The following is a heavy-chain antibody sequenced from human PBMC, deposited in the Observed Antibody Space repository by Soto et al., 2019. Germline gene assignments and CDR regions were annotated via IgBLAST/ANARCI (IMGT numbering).Heavy chain of an antibody. D-gene: IGHD3-16*01. Sequence: SETLSLTCAIYGASLGGFHWAWLRQAPGKGLEWIGELIHGGSTNYNPSLKSRVSFSLDTSKNQFSLHLMSVTAADTAVYYCARSPLGYDYVRQTWREVGDSFDIWGRGTMVTVS. CDR2: LIHGGST. J-gene: IGHJ3*02. V-gene: IGHV4-34*12. CDR3: ARSPLGYDYVRQTWREVGDSFDI. CDR1: GASLGGFH.